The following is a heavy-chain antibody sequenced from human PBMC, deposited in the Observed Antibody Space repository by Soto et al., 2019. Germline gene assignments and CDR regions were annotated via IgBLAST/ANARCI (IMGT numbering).Heavy chain of an antibody. D-gene: IGHD3-22*01. CDR3: ARREKYYSDGSGYWGMDL. CDR1: GDSISKNSW. J-gene: IGHJ6*02. CDR2: IYYSGST. V-gene: IGHV4-4*02. Sequence: QVLLQESGPGLVKPSGTLSLTCAVSGDSISKNSWWSWVRQSPGKGLEWIGEIYYSGSTNYTPSLKSPIILLADTSKNQFSLKMTSVTAAETAVYLCARREKYYSDGSGYWGMDLWGQGATVTVSS.